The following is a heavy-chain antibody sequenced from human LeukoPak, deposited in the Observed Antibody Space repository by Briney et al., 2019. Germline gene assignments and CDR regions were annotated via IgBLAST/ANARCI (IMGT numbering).Heavy chain of an antibody. V-gene: IGHV4-39*01. CDR1: GGSISSSSYY. Sequence: SETLSLTCTVSGGSISSSSYYWGWIRQPPGKGLEWIGSIYYSGSTYYNPSLKSRVTISVDTSRNQFSLKLSSVTAADTAVYYCARTRSCSGGSCYFYSGYYYYMDVWGKGTTVTISS. D-gene: IGHD2-15*01. CDR2: IYYSGST. J-gene: IGHJ6*03. CDR3: ARTRSCSGGSCYFYSGYYYYMDV.